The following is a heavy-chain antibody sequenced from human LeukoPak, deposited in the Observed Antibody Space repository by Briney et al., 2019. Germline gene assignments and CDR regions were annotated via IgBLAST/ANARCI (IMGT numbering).Heavy chain of an antibody. J-gene: IGHJ4*02. V-gene: IGHV4-30-2*01. CDR1: GGSISSGGYS. CDR3: ARYDYYGDYGFDY. Sequence: PSETLSLTCAVSGGSISSGGYSWSWIRQPPGKGLEWIGYIYHSGSTYYNPSLKSRVTISVDRSKNQFSLKLSSVTAADTAVYYCARYDYYGDYGFDYWGQGTLVTVSS. D-gene: IGHD4-17*01. CDR2: IYHSGST.